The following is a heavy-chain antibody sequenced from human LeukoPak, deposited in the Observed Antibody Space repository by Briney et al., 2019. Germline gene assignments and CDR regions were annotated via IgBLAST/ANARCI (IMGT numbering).Heavy chain of an antibody. CDR1: GLTFGSYA. CDR2: ISGCAGTT. Sequence: GGSLRLSCAASGLTFGSYAVTWVRQAPGKGPEWVSPISGCAGTTYYADSVKGRFTISRDNSKNTLYLHMNSLRDDDTAVYYCVRGVGVSRFNYLDPWGQGTLVIVSS. V-gene: IGHV3-23*01. D-gene: IGHD1-7*01. J-gene: IGHJ5*02. CDR3: VRGVGVSRFNYLDP.